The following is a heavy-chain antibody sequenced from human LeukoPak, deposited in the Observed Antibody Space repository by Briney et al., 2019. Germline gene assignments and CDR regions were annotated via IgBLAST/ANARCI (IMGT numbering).Heavy chain of an antibody. CDR2: IKSKTDSGTT. D-gene: IGHD2-2*01. CDR3: TTAPAQSDY. Sequence: PGGSLRLSCAASGFTFSNAWMSWFRQAPGKGLEWVGRIKSKTDSGTTDYAAPVKGRFTISRDDSKNTLYLLMNSLKTEDSAVYYCTTAPAQSDYWGQGTLVTVSS. V-gene: IGHV3-15*01. CDR1: GFTFSNAW. J-gene: IGHJ4*02.